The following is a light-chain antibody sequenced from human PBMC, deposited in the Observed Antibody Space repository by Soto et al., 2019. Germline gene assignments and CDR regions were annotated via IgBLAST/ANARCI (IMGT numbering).Light chain of an antibody. CDR3: QQSYSTPFT. Sequence: DIKMTQSPSSLSASVGDRVTITCRASQSISSYLNWYQQKPGKAPKLLIYAASSWQSGVPSRFSGSGSGTDFTLTISSLQPEDFATYYCQQSYSTPFTFGPGTKVDIK. V-gene: IGKV1-39*01. CDR2: AAS. CDR1: QSISSY. J-gene: IGKJ3*01.